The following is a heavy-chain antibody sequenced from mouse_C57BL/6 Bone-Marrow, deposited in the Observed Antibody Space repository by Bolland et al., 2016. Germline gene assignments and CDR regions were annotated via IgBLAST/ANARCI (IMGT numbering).Heavy chain of an antibody. D-gene: IGHD1-1*01. J-gene: IGHJ2*01. CDR3: ARIGGSTVGYYFDY. Sequence: TNYNGKFKGKATLTADKSSSTAYMQLSSLTSEDSAVYFCARIGGSTVGYYFDYWGQGTT. V-gene: IGHV1-82*01. CDR2: T.